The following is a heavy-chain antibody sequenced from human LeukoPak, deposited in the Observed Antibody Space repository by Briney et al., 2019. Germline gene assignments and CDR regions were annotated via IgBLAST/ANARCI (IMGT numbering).Heavy chain of an antibody. J-gene: IGHJ5*02. D-gene: IGHD3-10*01. CDR1: GFTFSSYS. CDR3: TRGARFGELYSWFDP. V-gene: IGHV3-7*01. Sequence: GGSLRLSCAASGFTFSSYSMNWVRQAPGKGLEWVANIKQDGSEQYYVDSVKGRFTISRDNAKNSLYLQMSSLRADDAALYYCTRGARFGELYSWFDPWGLGTLVTVSS. CDR2: IKQDGSEQ.